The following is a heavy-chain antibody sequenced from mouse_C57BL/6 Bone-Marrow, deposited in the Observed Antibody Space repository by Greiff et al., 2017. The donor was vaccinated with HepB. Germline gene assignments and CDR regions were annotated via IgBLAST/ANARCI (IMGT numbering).Heavy chain of an antibody. V-gene: IGHV1-59*01. CDR1: GYTFTSYW. D-gene: IGHD3-2*02. CDR2: IDPSDSYT. J-gene: IGHJ2*01. CDR3: ARHSSGYLYYFDY. Sequence: QVQLQQPGAELVRPGTSVKLSCKASGYTFTSYWMHWVKQSPGQGLEWIGVIDPSDSYTNYNQKFKGKATLTVDTSSSTAYMQLRSLTSEDSAVYYCARHSSGYLYYFDYWGQGTTLTVSS.